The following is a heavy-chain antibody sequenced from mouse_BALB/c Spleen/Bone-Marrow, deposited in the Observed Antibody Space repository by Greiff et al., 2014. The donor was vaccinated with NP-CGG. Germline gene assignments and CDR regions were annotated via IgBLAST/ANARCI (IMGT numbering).Heavy chain of an antibody. CDR1: GYTSTDYY. Sequence: QVQLKESGAELARPGASVKLSCKASGYTSTDYYMNWVKQRTGQGLEWIGEIYPGSGNTYYNEKFRGKATLTADKSSSTVYMQLSSLTSEDSAVYFCAREEVRRLAWFAYWGQGTLVTVSA. CDR3: AREEVRRLAWFAY. V-gene: IGHV1-77*01. J-gene: IGHJ3*01. CDR2: IYPGSGNT.